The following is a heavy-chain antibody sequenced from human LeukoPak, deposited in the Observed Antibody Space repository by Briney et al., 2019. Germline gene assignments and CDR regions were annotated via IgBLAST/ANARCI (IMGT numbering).Heavy chain of an antibody. CDR1: GGSIRSSYYY. CDR3: ARTRDGYNYADDGYFDL. D-gene: IGHD5-24*01. J-gene: IGHJ2*01. V-gene: IGHV4-39*07. Sequence: SETLSLTCTVSGGSIRSSYYYWGWIRQPPGKGLEWIGSIYDSGSTYYNPSLKSRVTISVDTSKNQFSLKLSSVTAADTAVYYCARTRDGYNYADDGYFDLWGRGTLVTVSS. CDR2: IYDSGST.